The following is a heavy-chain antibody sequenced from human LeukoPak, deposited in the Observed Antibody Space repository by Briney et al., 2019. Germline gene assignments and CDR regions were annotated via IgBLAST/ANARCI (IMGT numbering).Heavy chain of an antibody. CDR2: IKQDGSEK. CDR1: GFTFSSYW. D-gene: IGHD6-6*01. CDR3: AREVEYSSSPTFDY. J-gene: IGHJ4*02. Sequence: PGGSLRLSCAASGFTFSSYWMSWVRQAPGKGLEWVANIKQDGSEKYYVDSVKGRFTISRDNAKNSLYLQMNSLRAEDTAVYYCAREVEYSSSPTFDYWGQGILVTVSS. V-gene: IGHV3-7*01.